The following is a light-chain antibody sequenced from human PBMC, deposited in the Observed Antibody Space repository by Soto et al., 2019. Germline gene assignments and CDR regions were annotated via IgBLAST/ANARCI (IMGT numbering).Light chain of an antibody. CDR3: SSYTSSSTSYV. CDR2: DVS. J-gene: IGLJ1*01. V-gene: IGLV2-14*01. CDR1: SSDVGGYNY. Sequence: QSALTQPASVSGSPGQSITISCTGTSSDVGGYNYVSWYQQHPGKAPKLMIYDVSNRPSGVSNRFSGSKSGNTASLTISGLQAEDEADYYCSSYTSSSTSYVFGTGTRSTS.